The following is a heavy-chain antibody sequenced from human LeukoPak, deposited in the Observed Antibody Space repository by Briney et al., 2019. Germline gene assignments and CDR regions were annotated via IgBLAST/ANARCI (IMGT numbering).Heavy chain of an antibody. Sequence: SETLSLTCTVSSGSISTSNYYWGWVRQPPGKALEWIGNIFYSGSTYYNPSLKSRVTISVDTSKNQFSLKLSSVTAADTAVYYCARALYGDYVVPVDYWGQGTLVTVSS. V-gene: IGHV4-39*07. CDR1: SGSISTSNYY. J-gene: IGHJ4*02. CDR2: IFYSGST. CDR3: ARALYGDYVVPVDY. D-gene: IGHD4-17*01.